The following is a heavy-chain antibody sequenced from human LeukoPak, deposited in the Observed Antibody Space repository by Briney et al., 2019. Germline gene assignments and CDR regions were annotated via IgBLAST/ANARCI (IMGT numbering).Heavy chain of an antibody. V-gene: IGHV3-7*01. CDR1: GFTFSSYW. D-gene: IGHD1-7*01. CDR3: ARDRGGTTGVCDY. CDR2: IKQDGSEK. J-gene: IGHJ4*02. Sequence: GGSLRLSCAASGFTFSSYWMSWVRQAPGKGLEWVANIKQDGSEKYYVHSVKGRFTISRDNATNSLYLQMNSLRAEDTAVYYCARDRGGTTGVCDYWGQGTLVTVSS.